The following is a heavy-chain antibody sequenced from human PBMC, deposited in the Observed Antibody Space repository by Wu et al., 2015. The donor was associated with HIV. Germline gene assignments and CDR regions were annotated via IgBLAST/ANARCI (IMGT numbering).Heavy chain of an antibody. V-gene: IGHV1-69*05. Sequence: QVQLVQSGAEVKKPGSSVKVSCKASGGIFSRYAMNWVRQAPGQGLEWVGEIIPIYGTTNFAQKLQGRVTITTDESTNTAYMELSSLRSDDTAVFYCTRGPSTTAKEVGGYWLDPWGQGTLVTVSA. CDR2: IIPIYGTT. J-gene: IGHJ5*02. CDR3: TRGPSTTAKEVGGYWLDP. CDR1: GGIFSRYA. D-gene: IGHD3-16*01.